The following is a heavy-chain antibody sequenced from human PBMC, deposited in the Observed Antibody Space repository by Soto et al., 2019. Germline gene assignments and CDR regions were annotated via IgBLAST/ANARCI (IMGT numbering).Heavy chain of an antibody. CDR1: GFTFDDYA. CDR3: APDAGIWFGQLFTNFDY. V-gene: IGHV3-9*01. J-gene: IGHJ4*02. D-gene: IGHD3-10*01. Sequence: GGSLRLSCAASGFTFDDYAMHWVRQAPGKGLEWVSGISWNSGSIGYADSVKGRFTISRDNAKNSLYLQMNSLRAEDTPLYYCAPDAGIWFGQLFTNFDYWGQGTLVTVSS. CDR2: ISWNSGSI.